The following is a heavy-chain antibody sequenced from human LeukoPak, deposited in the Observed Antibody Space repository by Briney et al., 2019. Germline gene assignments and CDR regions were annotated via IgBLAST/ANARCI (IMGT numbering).Heavy chain of an antibody. D-gene: IGHD6-6*01. Sequence: PVGSLRLSCAASRFTFRDHFMSWIRQPPGKGLEYVSYISSSGSDTYYSDSVKGRFTVSRDNAKNSLFLQMNSLRAEDTAVYYCATAPNEEGEGSSPGYWGQGTLVTVSS. CDR3: ATAPNEEGEGSSPGY. CDR1: RFTFRDHF. J-gene: IGHJ4*02. V-gene: IGHV3-11*04. CDR2: ISSSGSDT.